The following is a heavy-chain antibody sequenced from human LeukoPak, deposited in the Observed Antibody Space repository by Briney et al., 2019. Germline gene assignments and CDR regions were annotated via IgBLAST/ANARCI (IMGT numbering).Heavy chain of an antibody. CDR2: ISSGGRHT. D-gene: IGHD2-2*02. CDR3: AKAEGATLYYFGVDV. V-gene: IGHV3-23*01. CDR1: EFTFSNYE. Sequence: GGSLRLSCVASEFTFSNYEMNWVRQAPGKGLEWVSTISSGGRHTYIADSVKGRFTISRDNSKYTLYLQMNRLRADDTAVYYCAKAEGATLYYFGVDVGGQGTTVTV. J-gene: IGHJ6*01.